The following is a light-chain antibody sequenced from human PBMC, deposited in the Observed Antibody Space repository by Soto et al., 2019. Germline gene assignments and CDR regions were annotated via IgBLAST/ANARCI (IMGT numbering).Light chain of an antibody. CDR2: EVN. Sequence: QSALTQPPSASGSPGQSVTISCTGTSSDIGAYNYVSWYQQHPGKAPKLIIYEVNERPSGVPDRFSGSKSGNTAPLTVSGLQSEDEAEYYCSSFVASNNLRVFGTGTKVTVL. J-gene: IGLJ1*01. CDR1: SSDIGAYNY. CDR3: SSFVASNNLRV. V-gene: IGLV2-8*01.